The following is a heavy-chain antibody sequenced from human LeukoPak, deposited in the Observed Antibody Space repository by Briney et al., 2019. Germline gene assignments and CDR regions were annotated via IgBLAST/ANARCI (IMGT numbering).Heavy chain of an antibody. CDR2: ISSSGSTI. CDR1: GFTFSDYY. CDR3: ARVSVQRGVNIVVP. V-gene: IGHV3-11*01. J-gene: IGHJ5*02. Sequence: GGSLRLSCAASGFTFSDYYMSWIRQAPGKGLEWVSYISSSGSTIYHADSVKGRFTISRDNAKNSLYLQMNSLRAEDTAVYYCARVSVQRGVNIVVPWGQGTLVTVSS. D-gene: IGHD2-2*01.